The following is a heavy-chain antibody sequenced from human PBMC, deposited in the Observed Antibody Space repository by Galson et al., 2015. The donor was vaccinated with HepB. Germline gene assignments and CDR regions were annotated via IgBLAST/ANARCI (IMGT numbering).Heavy chain of an antibody. CDR1: GDSVSSNSAA. J-gene: IGHJ5*02. CDR2: TYYRSKWYN. V-gene: IGHV6-1*01. CDR3: ARELYRGGVLRYFDWFPWGFDP. D-gene: IGHD3-9*01. Sequence: CAISGDSVSSNSAAWNWIRQSPSRGLEWLGRTYYRSKWYNDYAVSVKSRITINPDTSKNQFSLQLNSVTPEDTAVYYCARELYRGGVLRYFDWFPWGFDPWGQGTLVTVSS.